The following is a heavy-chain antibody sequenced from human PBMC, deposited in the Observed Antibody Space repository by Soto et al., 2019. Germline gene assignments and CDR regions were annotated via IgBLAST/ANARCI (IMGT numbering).Heavy chain of an antibody. CDR2: IYYSGST. J-gene: IGHJ6*02. V-gene: IGHV4-39*01. CDR3: ARHPPPHSGYSSGWYVPRYYYYGMDV. CDR1: GGSISSSSYY. Sequence: KTSETLSLTCTVSGGSISSSSYYWGWIRQPPGKGLEWIGSIYYSGSTYYNPSLKSRVTISVDTSKNQFSLKLSSVTAADTAVYYCARHPPPHSGYSSGWYVPRYYYYGMDVWGQGTTVTVSS. D-gene: IGHD6-19*01.